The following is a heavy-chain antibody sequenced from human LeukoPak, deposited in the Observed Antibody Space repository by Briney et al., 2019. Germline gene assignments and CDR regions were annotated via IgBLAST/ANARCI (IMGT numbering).Heavy chain of an antibody. CDR1: GYTFTSYG. CDR3: ARDRGSGILHYYYGMDV. D-gene: IGHD6-13*01. CDR2: ISAYNGNT. V-gene: IGHV1-18*01. J-gene: IGHJ6*02. Sequence: ASVKVSCKASGYTFTSYGISWVRQAPGQGLEWMGWISAYNGNTNYAQKLQGRVTMTTDTSTSIAYMELRSLRSDDTAVYYCARDRGSGILHYYYGMDVWGQGTTVTVSS.